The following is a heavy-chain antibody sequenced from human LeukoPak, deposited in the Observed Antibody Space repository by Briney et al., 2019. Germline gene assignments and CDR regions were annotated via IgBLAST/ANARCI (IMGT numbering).Heavy chain of an antibody. CDR2: ISGSGTST. Sequence: GGSLRLSCAASGFTFSHYSMNWVRQAPGKGLGWVSAISGSGTSTYYADSVKGRFTIFRDNSKNRLYLQMNSLRAEDTAVYYCAKRWGSSGFDYWGQGTLVTVSS. V-gene: IGHV3-23*01. D-gene: IGHD3-16*01. J-gene: IGHJ4*02. CDR1: GFTFSHYS. CDR3: AKRWGSSGFDY.